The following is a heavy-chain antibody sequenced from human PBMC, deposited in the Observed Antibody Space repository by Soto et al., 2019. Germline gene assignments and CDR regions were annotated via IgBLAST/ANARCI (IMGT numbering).Heavy chain of an antibody. D-gene: IGHD6-19*01. CDR2: ISYDGSNK. CDR1: GFTFSSYG. J-gene: IGHJ6*02. CDR3: AKDPFSSGWYNYYYYGMDV. Sequence: ESGGGVVQPGRSLRLSCAASGFTFSSYGMHWVRQAPGKGLEWVAVISYDGSNKYYADSVKGRFTISRDNSKNTLYLQMNSLRAEDTAVYYCAKDPFSSGWYNYYYYGMDVWGQGTTVTVSS. V-gene: IGHV3-30*18.